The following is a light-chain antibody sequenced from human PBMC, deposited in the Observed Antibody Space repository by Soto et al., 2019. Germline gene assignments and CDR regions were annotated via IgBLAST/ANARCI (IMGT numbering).Light chain of an antibody. Sequence: DIQLTKTPSSLSASVGNRVSITCRASQDISNYLAWYQQKPGKVPKVLIYAASTLQPGVPSRFSGSGSGTDFTLTINSLQPDDIATYFCQNYDGDLITFGQGTRLEI. CDR2: AAS. V-gene: IGKV1-27*01. J-gene: IGKJ5*01. CDR1: QDISNY. CDR3: QNYDGDLIT.